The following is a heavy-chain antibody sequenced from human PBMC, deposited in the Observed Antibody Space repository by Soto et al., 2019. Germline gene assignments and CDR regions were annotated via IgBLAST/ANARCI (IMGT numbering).Heavy chain of an antibody. D-gene: IGHD3-10*01. CDR3: ARDQSFDRTSYYATDV. Sequence: ASVKVSCKSSGYPFSHYGITWIRQAPGQGLGWMGWISPFNGNTNYGQTLQGRVTLTTDTSTSTVYMELRSLRSDDTAVYYCARDQSFDRTSYYATDVWGQGTTVTVSS. CDR2: ISPFNGNT. CDR1: GYPFSHYG. J-gene: IGHJ6*02. V-gene: IGHV1-18*01.